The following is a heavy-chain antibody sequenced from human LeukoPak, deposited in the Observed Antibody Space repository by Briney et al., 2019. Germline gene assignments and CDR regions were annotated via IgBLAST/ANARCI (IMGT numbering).Heavy chain of an antibody. V-gene: IGHV1-46*01. J-gene: IGHJ4*02. CDR1: GYTFTSYY. CDR2: INPSGGST. CDR3: ARDPSASDLDDILTGYYN. D-gene: IGHD3-9*01. Sequence: ASVKVSCKASGYTFTSYYMHWVRQAPGQGLEWMGIINPSGGSTSYAQKFQGRVTMTRDTSTSTVYMELSSLRSEDTAVYYCARDPSASDLDDILTGYYNWGQGTLVTVSS.